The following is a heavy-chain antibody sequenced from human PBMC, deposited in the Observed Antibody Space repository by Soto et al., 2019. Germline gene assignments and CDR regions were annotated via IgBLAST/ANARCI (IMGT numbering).Heavy chain of an antibody. J-gene: IGHJ5*02. CDR1: GGSINSSDHF. CDR3: ARQRVLSTNMFITSFDP. V-gene: IGHV4-39*01. D-gene: IGHD3-10*02. Sequence: SETQSLTCSLSGGSINSSDHFWGWIRQTPGKGLEWIGSVYYTETTYYNPSLKSPVTISVETSRNTFSLKVNSVTAADTGIYYCARQRVLSTNMFITSFDPWGQGTLVTVSS. CDR2: VYYTETT.